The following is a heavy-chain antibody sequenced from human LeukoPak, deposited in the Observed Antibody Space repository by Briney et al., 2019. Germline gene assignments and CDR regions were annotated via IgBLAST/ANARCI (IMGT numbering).Heavy chain of an antibody. V-gene: IGHV3-33*01. CDR3: ARDLRRTTFDY. D-gene: IGHD4-11*01. Sequence: PERSLRLSCAASGFAFNNYGMHWVRQAPGKGLEWVGVMWSEDNSQHYADSVKGRFTISKDSSKNTLYLQMSSLRAEDTAVYYCARDLRRTTFDYWGQGTLVTVSS. CDR1: GFAFNNYG. J-gene: IGHJ4*02. CDR2: MWSEDNSQ.